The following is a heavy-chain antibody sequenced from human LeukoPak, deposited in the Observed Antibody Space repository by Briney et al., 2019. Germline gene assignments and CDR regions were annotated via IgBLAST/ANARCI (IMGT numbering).Heavy chain of an antibody. V-gene: IGHV4-39*01. CDR2: VTYSGSI. CDR1: GGSISVISYF. D-gene: IGHD6-19*01. CDR3: ARHVAVAGNWFAP. Sequence: SETLSLTCTVSGGSISVISYFWAWIRQPPGKGLEWIGSVTYSGSIYYNPSLKSRVTMSEDTSNNQFSLNLASLTAADAAVYYCARHVAVAGNWFAPWGRGTLVTVSS. J-gene: IGHJ5*02.